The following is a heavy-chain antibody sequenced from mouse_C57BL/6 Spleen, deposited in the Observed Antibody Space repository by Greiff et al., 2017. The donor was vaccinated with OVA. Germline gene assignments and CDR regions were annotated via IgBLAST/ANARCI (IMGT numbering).Heavy chain of an antibody. Sequence: VQLVESGGGLVKPGGSLKLSCAASGFTFSDYGMHWVRQAPEKGLEWVAYISSGSSTIYYADTVKGRFTISRDNAKNTLFLQMTSLRSEDTAMYYCARCGYYDYYAMDYWGQGTSVTVSS. CDR2: ISSGSSTI. J-gene: IGHJ4*01. D-gene: IGHD2-3*01. CDR3: ARCGYYDYYAMDY. V-gene: IGHV5-17*01. CDR1: GFTFSDYG.